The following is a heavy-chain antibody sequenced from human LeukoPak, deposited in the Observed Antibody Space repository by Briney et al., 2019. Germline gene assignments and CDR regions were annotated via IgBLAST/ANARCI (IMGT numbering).Heavy chain of an antibody. D-gene: IGHD2-2*01. CDR2: IYHGGSI. CDR3: ARLHCSSTSCYRLWALNYFDY. V-gene: IGHV4-4*02. CDR1: GDSITSDTW. J-gene: IGHJ4*02. Sequence: SETLSLTCAVSGDSITSDTWWSWVRQPPGKGLEWIGEIYHGGSINYSPSLKSRVTISVDKSRNQFSLKLSSVTAADTAVYYCARLHCSSTSCYRLWALNYFDYWGQGTLVTVSS.